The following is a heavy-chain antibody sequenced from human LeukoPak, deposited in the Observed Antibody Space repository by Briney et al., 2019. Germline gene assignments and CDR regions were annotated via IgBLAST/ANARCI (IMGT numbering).Heavy chain of an antibody. V-gene: IGHV3-53*01. D-gene: IGHD3-9*01. J-gene: IGHJ4*02. CDR3: ANRPGNHDILTQYYFDY. CDR1: GFTVSSYY. CDR2: MYSGGST. Sequence: GGSLRLSCAASGFTVSSYYMTWVRQAPGKGLEWVSVMYSGGSTYYADSVKGRFTISRDNSKNTLYLQMNSLRAEDTAVYYCANRPGNHDILTQYYFDYWGQGTLVTVSS.